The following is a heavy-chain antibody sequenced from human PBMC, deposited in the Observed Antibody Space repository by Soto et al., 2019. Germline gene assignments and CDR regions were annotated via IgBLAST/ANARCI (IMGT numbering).Heavy chain of an antibody. D-gene: IGHD4-17*01. V-gene: IGHV2-5*02. J-gene: IGHJ1*01. Sequence: QITLKESGPTLVKPTQTLTLTCTFSGFSLSTSGVGVGWIRQPPGKALEWLALIYWDDDKRYSPSLKSRLTSTKDTSKNQVVLTMTNMDPVDTATDYCAHRPPSGDSQYFQHWGQGTLVTVSS. CDR1: GFSLSTSGVG. CDR2: IYWDDDK. CDR3: AHRPPSGDSQYFQH.